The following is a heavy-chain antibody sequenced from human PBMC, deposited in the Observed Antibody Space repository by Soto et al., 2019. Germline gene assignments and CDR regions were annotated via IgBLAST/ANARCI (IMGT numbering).Heavy chain of an antibody. Sequence: PGGSLRLSCAASGFTFTNYAMSWVRQAPGKGLEWVSGISASGRDTYYADSVKDRFTISRDGSKNTLYLQMNSLRAEDTAIYYCAKGKTSGWYYFDSWGQGALVTVSS. V-gene: IGHV3-23*01. J-gene: IGHJ4*02. D-gene: IGHD6-19*01. CDR3: AKGKTSGWYYFDS. CDR2: ISASGRDT. CDR1: GFTFTNYA.